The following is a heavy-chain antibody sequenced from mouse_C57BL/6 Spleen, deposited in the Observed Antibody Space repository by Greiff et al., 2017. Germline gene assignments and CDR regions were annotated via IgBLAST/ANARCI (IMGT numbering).Heavy chain of an antibody. J-gene: IGHJ1*03. CDR1: GYSFTDYN. D-gene: IGHD1-1*01. CDR3: ARSDYYGRGGYFDV. CDR2: INPNYGTT. Sequence: VHVKQSGPELVKPGASVKISCKASGYSFTDYNMNWVKQSNGKSLEWIGVINPNYGTTSYNQKFKGKATLTVDQSSSTAYMQLNSLTSEDSAVYYCARSDYYGRGGYFDVWGTGTTVTVSS. V-gene: IGHV1-39*01.